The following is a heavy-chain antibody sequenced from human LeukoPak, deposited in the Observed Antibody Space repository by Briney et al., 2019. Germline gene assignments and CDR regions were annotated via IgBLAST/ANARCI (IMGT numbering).Heavy chain of an antibody. CDR2: MSDSGGRT. V-gene: IGHV3-23*01. CDR3: AKRGVVIRVILVGFHKEAYYFES. CDR1: GLTLSNYG. D-gene: IGHD3-22*01. Sequence: GGSLRLSCAVSGLTLSNYGMSWVRQAPGKGLEWVAGMSDSGGRTNYADSVKGRFTISRDNPKNTLYLQMNSLRAEDTAVYFCAKRGVVIRVILVGFHKEAYYFESWGQGALVTVSS. J-gene: IGHJ4*02.